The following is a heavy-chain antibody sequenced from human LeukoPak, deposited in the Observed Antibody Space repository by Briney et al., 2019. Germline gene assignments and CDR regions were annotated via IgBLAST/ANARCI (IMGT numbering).Heavy chain of an antibody. V-gene: IGHV3-7*01. CDR2: IKQDGSEK. CDR3: ARASIAAGPYYFDY. D-gene: IGHD6-13*01. Sequence: GGSLRLSCAASGFTFSSYWMSWVRQAPGKGLQWVANIKQDGSEKYYVDSVKGRFTISRDNAKNSLYLQMNSLRAEDTAVYYCARASIAAGPYYFDYWGQGTLVTVSS. J-gene: IGHJ4*02. CDR1: GFTFSSYW.